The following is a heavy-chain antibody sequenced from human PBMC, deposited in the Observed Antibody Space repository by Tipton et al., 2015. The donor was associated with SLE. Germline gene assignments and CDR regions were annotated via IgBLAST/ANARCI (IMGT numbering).Heavy chain of an antibody. J-gene: IGHJ3*02. CDR3: AREGAVAGLNDAFDI. CDR1: GGSISSGGYH. CDR2: IYYSGST. D-gene: IGHD6-19*01. V-gene: IGHV4-31*03. Sequence: TLSLTCTVSGGSISSGGYHWSWIRQHPGKGLEWIGYIYYSGSTYYNPSLKSRVTISVDTSKNQFSLKVSSVTVADTAVYYCAREGAVAGLNDAFDIWGQGTMVTVSS.